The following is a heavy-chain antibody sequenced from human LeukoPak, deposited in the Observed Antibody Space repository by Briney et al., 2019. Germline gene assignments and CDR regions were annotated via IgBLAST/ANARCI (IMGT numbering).Heavy chain of an antibody. J-gene: IGHJ4*02. D-gene: IGHD3-10*01. Sequence: ASVKVSCKASGYTFTGYYMHWVRQAPGQGLEWMGWINPNSGGTNYAQKFQGRVTMTRDTSISTAYMELSRLRSDDTAVYYCAREYTMVRGAIFDYWGQGTLVTVSS. CDR2: INPNSGGT. V-gene: IGHV1-2*02. CDR1: GYTFTGYY. CDR3: AREYTMVRGAIFDY.